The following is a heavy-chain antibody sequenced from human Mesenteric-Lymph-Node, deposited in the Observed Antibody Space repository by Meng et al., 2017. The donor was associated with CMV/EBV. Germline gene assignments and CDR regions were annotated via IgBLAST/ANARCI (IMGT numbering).Heavy chain of an antibody. D-gene: IGHD3-10*01. CDR2: IYYSGST. CDR1: GGSISSYY. Sequence: SETLSLTCTVSGGSISSYYWSWIRQPPGKGLEWIGYIYYSGSTNYNPSLKSRVTISVDTSKNQFSLKLSSVTAADTAVYYCARSGFYYHGSGSYYDPWGQGTLVTVSS. J-gene: IGHJ5*02. V-gene: IGHV4-59*01. CDR3: ARSGFYYHGSGSYYDP.